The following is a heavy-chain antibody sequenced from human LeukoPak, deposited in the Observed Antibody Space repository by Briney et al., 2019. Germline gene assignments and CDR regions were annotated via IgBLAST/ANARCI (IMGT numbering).Heavy chain of an antibody. Sequence: SETLFLTCTVSGGSISSGGYYWSWIRQHPGKGLEWIGYIYYSGSTYYNPSLKSRVTISVDTSKNQFSLKLSSVTAADTAVYYCARESTYYDSSGHLDYWGQGTLVTVSS. J-gene: IGHJ4*02. D-gene: IGHD3-22*01. V-gene: IGHV4-31*03. CDR3: ARESTYYDSSGHLDY. CDR1: GGSISSGGYY. CDR2: IYYSGST.